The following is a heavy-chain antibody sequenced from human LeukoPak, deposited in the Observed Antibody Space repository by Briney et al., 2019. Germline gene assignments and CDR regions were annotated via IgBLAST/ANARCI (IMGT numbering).Heavy chain of an antibody. D-gene: IGHD3-10*01. CDR2: SGSGGST. CDR3: AKAHGSGSYYNYFDY. CDR1: GFTFSSYA. J-gene: IGHJ4*02. V-gene: IGHV3-23*01. Sequence: GGSLRLSCAASGFTFSSYAMSWVRQAPGKGLEWVSASGSGGSTYYADSVKGRFTISRDNSKNTLYLQMNSLRAEDTAVYYCAKAHGSGSYYNYFDYWGQGTLVTVSS.